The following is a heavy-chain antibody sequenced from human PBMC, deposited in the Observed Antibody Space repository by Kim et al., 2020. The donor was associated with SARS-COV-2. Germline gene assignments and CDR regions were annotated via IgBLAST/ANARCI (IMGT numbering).Heavy chain of an antibody. J-gene: IGHJ6*02. CDR1: GFSVSTND. D-gene: IGHD3-10*01. CDR2: IFGSGAT. Sequence: GGSLRLSCAASGFSVSTNDMSWVRQAPGKGLEWVATIFGSGATYFADSAKGRFTISRDNSKNTLYLQMNSLRAEDTAAYHCARKLLWFGDNGMDVWGQGTTVTSP. V-gene: IGHV3-53*01. CDR3: ARKLLWFGDNGMDV.